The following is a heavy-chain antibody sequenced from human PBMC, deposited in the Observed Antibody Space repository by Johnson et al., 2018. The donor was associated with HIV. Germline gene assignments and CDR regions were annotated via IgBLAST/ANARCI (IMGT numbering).Heavy chain of an antibody. CDR3: AKDFWPVGARGAFDI. D-gene: IGHD1-26*01. CDR2: IGGSCGST. V-gene: IGHV3-23*04. Sequence: VQLVESGGRLVQPGGSLRLSCAASGFSFSSYGMNWVRQAPVKGLEWVSGIGGSCGSTYYADPVKGQFTISRDNSKDTLYLRMNSLRAEDTAVYYCAKDFWPVGARGAFDIWGQGTMVTVSS. CDR1: GFSFSSYG. J-gene: IGHJ3*02.